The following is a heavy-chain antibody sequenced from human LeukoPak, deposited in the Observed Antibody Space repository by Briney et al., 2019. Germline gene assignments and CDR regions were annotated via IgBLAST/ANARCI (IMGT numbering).Heavy chain of an antibody. J-gene: IGHJ4*02. Sequence: GGSLRLSCTASGFTFGDYAMSWVRQAPGKGLEWVSSISGSGGYTYYADSVKGRFTISRDNSKNTLYLQMNSLRAEDTAVYYCARTTGYNWNPFDYWGQGTLVTVSS. CDR2: ISGSGGYT. D-gene: IGHD1-20*01. CDR3: ARTTGYNWNPFDY. CDR1: GFTFGDYA. V-gene: IGHV3-23*01.